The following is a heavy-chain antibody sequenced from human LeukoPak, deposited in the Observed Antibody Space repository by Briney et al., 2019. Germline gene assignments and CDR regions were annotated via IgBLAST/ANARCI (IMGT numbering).Heavy chain of an antibody. CDR1: GYTFTSYG. Sequence: ASVKVSCKASGYTFTSYGISWVRQASGQGLEWMGWISAYNGNTNYAQKLQGRVTMTTDTSTSTAYMELRSLRSDDTAVYYCARDVPGYYYDSSGRNAFDIWGQGTMVTVSS. V-gene: IGHV1-18*01. CDR2: ISAYNGNT. CDR3: ARDVPGYYYDSSGRNAFDI. J-gene: IGHJ3*02. D-gene: IGHD3-22*01.